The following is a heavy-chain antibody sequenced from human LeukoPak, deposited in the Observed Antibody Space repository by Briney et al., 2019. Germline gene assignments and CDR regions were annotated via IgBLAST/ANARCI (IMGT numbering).Heavy chain of an antibody. V-gene: IGHV3-7*04. CDR2: IKQDGSEK. Sequence: GGSLRLSWAASGFTFSYYWMSWVRQAPRKGLEWVANIKQDGSEKKYVDSVEGRFSISRDNAKNSLYLQIYSLRVEDTAVYYCGRWYGDLESWVLDVWGQGTTVTVSS. CDR1: GFTFSYYW. J-gene: IGHJ6*02. CDR3: GRWYGDLESWVLDV. D-gene: IGHD3-3*01.